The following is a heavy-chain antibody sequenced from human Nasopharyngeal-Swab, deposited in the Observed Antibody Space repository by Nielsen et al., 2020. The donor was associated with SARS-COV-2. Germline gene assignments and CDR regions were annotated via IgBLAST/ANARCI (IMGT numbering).Heavy chain of an antibody. CDR3: AKEEYDYVWGSYRAAFDY. J-gene: IGHJ4*02. Sequence: VRQAPGKGLEGVSAISGSGGSTYYADSVKGRFTISRDNSKNTLYPQMNSLRAEDTAVYYCAKEEYDYVWGSYRAAFDYWGQGTLVTVSS. V-gene: IGHV3-23*01. CDR2: ISGSGGST. D-gene: IGHD3-16*02.